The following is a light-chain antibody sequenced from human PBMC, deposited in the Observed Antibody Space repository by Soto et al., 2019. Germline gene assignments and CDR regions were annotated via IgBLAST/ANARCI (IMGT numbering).Light chain of an antibody. CDR1: RNINNF. CDR3: QQSYSTLT. CDR2: AAS. Sequence: DIQMTQSPSSLSASVGDRVTITCRASRNINNFLNWYQQKPGKAPKLLIYAASSLQSGVPSRFSASGSGTDFTHTISSLQPDDFATYYCQQSYSTLTFGGGTKVEIK. J-gene: IGKJ4*01. V-gene: IGKV1-39*01.